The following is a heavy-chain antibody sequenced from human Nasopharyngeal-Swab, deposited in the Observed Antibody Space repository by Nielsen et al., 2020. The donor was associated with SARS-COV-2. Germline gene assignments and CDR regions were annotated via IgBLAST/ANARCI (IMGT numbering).Heavy chain of an antibody. CDR1: GGSFSGYY. J-gene: IGHJ5*02. V-gene: IGHV4-34*01. Sequence: SGTLTLTCAVYGGSFSGYYWSWIRQPPGKGLEWIGEINHSGSTNYNPSLKSRVTISVDTSKNQFSLKMSSVTAADTAVYYCAGGAIMITFGGVIGEAINWFDPWGQGTLVTVSS. CDR3: AGGAIMITFGGVIGEAINWFDP. D-gene: IGHD3-16*02. CDR2: INHSGST.